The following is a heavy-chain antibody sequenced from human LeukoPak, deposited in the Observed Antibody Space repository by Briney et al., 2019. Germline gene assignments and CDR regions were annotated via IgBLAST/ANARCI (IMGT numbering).Heavy chain of an antibody. V-gene: IGHV4-39*07. CDR3: ARDLLWFGELSGAFDI. CDR2: IYYSGST. D-gene: IGHD3-10*01. Sequence: PSETLSLTCTVSGGSISSSSYYWGWIRQPPGKGLEWIGSIYYSGSTYYTPSLKSRVTISVDTSKNQFSLKLSSVTAADTAVYYCARDLLWFGELSGAFDIWGQGTMVTVSS. J-gene: IGHJ3*02. CDR1: GGSISSSSYY.